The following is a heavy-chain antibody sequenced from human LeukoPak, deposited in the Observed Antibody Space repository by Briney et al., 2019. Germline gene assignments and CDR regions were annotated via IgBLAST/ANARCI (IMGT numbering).Heavy chain of an antibody. J-gene: IGHJ3*02. D-gene: IGHD3-22*01. Sequence: KPSETLSLTCTVSGYSISSGYYWGWIRQPPGKGLEWIGSIYHSGSTYYNPSLKSRVTISVDTSKNQFSLKLSSVTAADTAVYYCASTGYDSSLGFAFDIWGQGTMVTVSS. CDR2: IYHSGST. CDR3: ASTGYDSSLGFAFDI. CDR1: GYSISSGYY. V-gene: IGHV4-38-2*02.